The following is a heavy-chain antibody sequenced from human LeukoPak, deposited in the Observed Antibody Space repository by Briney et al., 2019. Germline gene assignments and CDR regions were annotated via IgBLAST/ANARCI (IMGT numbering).Heavy chain of an antibody. CDR3: ARGDIDSSGYYYFDY. CDR2: IDPSGGST. V-gene: IGHV1-46*01. CDR1: GYTFTSYY. D-gene: IGHD3-22*01. Sequence: GASVKVSCKASGYTFTSYYMHWVRQAPGQGLEWMGIIDPSGGSTSYAQKFQGRVTMTRDTSTSTVYLELSSLRSEDTAVYYCARGDIDSSGYYYFDYWGQGTLVTVSS. J-gene: IGHJ4*02.